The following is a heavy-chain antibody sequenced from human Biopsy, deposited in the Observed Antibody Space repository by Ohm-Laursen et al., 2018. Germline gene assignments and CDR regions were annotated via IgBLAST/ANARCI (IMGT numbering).Heavy chain of an antibody. Sequence: SSVNVSCKSPGDTFTTSAISWVRQVPGQGLDWMGRIIPILGTVDYGQNFQGRVTIRADTSTTFLELTSLRYDDTTVYYCASGDIGGIGLDVWGLGTTVTVSS. D-gene: IGHD3-10*01. CDR2: IIPILGTV. V-gene: IGHV1-69*04. J-gene: IGHJ6*02. CDR3: ASGDIGGIGLDV. CDR1: GDTFTTSA.